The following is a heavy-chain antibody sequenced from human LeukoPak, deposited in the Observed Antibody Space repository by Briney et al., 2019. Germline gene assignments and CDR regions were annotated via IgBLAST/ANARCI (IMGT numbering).Heavy chain of an antibody. CDR3: ARAYYYDSSGYYPPIYYYYYMDV. CDR2: IYYSGST. J-gene: IGHJ6*03. V-gene: IGHV4-59*11. Sequence: SETLSLTCTVSGGSISSHYWSWIRQPPGKGLEWIGYIYYSGSTNYNPSLKSRVTISVDTSKNQFSLKLSSVTAADTAVYYCARAYYYDSSGYYPPIYYYYYMDVWGKGTTVTVSS. CDR1: GGSISSHY. D-gene: IGHD3-22*01.